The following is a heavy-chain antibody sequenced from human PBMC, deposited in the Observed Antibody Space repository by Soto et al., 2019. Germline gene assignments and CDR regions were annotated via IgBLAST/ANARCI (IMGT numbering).Heavy chain of an antibody. CDR3: ARDLGVRGVIGSLHHYGMDV. D-gene: IGHD3-10*01. V-gene: IGHV3-48*02. CDR2: ISSSSSTI. CDR1: GFTFSSYS. Sequence: GSLRLSCASSGFTFSSYSMNWVRQAPGKGLEWVSYISSSSSTIYYADSVKGRFTISRDNAKNSLYLQMNSLRDEDTAVYYCARDLGVRGVIGSLHHYGMDVWGQGTTVTVSS. J-gene: IGHJ6*02.